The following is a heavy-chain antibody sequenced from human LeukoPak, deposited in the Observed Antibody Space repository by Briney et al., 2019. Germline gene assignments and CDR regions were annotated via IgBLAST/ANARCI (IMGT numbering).Heavy chain of an antibody. CDR2: IIPIFGTA. J-gene: IGHJ6*03. CDR1: GGTFSSYA. D-gene: IGHD5-24*01. CDR3: ARDRDGYNFGYYYYYMDV. V-gene: IGHV1-69*05. Sequence: APVKVSCKASGGTFSSYAISWVRQAPGQGLEWMGGIIPIFGTANYAQKFQGRVTITTDESTSTAYMELSSLRSEDTAVYYCARDRDGYNFGYYYYYMDVWGKGTTVTVSS.